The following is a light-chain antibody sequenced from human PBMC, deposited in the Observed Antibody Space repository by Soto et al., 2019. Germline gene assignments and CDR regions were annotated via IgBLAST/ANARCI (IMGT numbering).Light chain of an antibody. J-gene: IGLJ1*01. CDR3: ASFRSGTILV. CDR2: EVN. Sequence: QSSLTQPASVSGSPGRSVTISCTGPRSDIGDSNFISWYQHSPGKAPRLLIYEVNNRPSGVSKRFSGSKAGYTASLTISGLLDDDEADYFCASFRSGTILVFGSGTKVTVL. CDR1: RSDIGDSNF. V-gene: IGLV2-14*01.